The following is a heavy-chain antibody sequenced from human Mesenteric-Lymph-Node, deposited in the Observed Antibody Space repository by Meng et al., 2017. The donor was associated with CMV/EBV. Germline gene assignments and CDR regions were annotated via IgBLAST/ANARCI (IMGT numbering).Heavy chain of an antibody. V-gene: IGHV3-53*01. CDR2: IYGSDSK. CDR3: ARGQGSIDF. Sequence: GSAYAVSGYTVNADCMGWVHQAAGKGLECVTVIYGSDSKYYADTVEGRFTISRDNSKNTLYLQITSLRVGDTAVCYCARGQGSIDFWGQGTLVTVSS. J-gene: IGHJ4*02. CDR1: GYTVNADC.